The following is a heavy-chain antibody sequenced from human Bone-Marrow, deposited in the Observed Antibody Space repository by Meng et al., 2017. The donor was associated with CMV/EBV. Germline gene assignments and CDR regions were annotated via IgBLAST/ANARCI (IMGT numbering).Heavy chain of an antibody. Sequence: GESLKISCVASGFTFDTHGMHWVRQAPGKGLEWVAFIRHDGTTKFYGDSVKGRFTISRDNSKNTLYLQMNSLRAEETAVYYCAKDYGDYRAYYFDNWGQRTLVTVSS. CDR1: GFTFDTHG. J-gene: IGHJ4*02. CDR3: AKDYGDYRAYYFDN. CDR2: IRHDGTTK. V-gene: IGHV3-30*02. D-gene: IGHD4-17*01.